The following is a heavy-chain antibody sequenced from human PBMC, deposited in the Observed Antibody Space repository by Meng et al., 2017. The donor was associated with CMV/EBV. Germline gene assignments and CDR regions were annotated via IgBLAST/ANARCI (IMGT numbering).Heavy chain of an antibody. CDR1: GGSFSGYS. D-gene: IGHD2-2*01. CDR3: ASLNYCSSTSCSRRFDY. V-gene: IGHV4-34*01. CDR2: INHSGST. J-gene: IGHJ4*02. Sequence: YGGSFSGYSWSWVRPPPGKGLEWIGEINHSGSTNYNPSLKSRVTISVDTSKNQFSLKLSSVTAADTAVYYCASLNYCSSTSCSRRFDYWGQGTLVTVSS.